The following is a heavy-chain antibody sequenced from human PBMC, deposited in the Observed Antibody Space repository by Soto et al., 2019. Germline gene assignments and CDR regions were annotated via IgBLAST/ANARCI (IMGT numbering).Heavy chain of an antibody. CDR2: ISSDSSAI. CDR1: GLTFSDYA. J-gene: IGHJ4*02. V-gene: IGHV3-48*02. CDR3: ARGAYYDSGDFFDY. D-gene: IGHD4-17*01. Sequence: GGSLRLSCAAAGLTFSDYATNWVRQAPGKGLEWVSYISSDSSAIYYADSVKGRFTISRDNAKNSLYLQMNSLRDEDTAVYYCARGAYYDSGDFFDYWGPGTLVTVS.